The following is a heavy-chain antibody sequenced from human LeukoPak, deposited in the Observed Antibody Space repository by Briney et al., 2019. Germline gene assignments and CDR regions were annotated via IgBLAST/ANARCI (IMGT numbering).Heavy chain of an antibody. CDR3: ARDKVTY. CDR1: GFTFSSYA. J-gene: IGHJ4*02. V-gene: IGHV3-23*01. CDR2: NSGNGSST. Sequence: GWSLRLSCAASGFTFSSYAMIAVGQAPGKRLEWVSANSGNGSSTYYADSVKGRFTISRDNAKNPLYLQMNSLRVEDTAVYYCARDKVTYWGRGTLVTVSS.